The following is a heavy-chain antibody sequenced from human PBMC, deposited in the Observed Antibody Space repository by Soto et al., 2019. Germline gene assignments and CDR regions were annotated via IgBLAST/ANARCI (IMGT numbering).Heavy chain of an antibody. D-gene: IGHD3-22*01. V-gene: IGHV1-69*13. CDR1: GGTFSSYA. J-gene: IGHJ1*01. CDR2: IIPIFGTA. Sequence: SVKVSCKASGGTFSSYAISWVRQAPGQGLEWMGGIIPIFGTANYAQKFQGRVTITADESTSTAYMELSSLRSEDTAVYYCARATALNYYDSSGSPFQHWGQGTLVTV. CDR3: ARATALNYYDSSGSPFQH.